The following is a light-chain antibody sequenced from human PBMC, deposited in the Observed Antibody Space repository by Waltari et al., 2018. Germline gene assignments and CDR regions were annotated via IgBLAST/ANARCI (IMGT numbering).Light chain of an antibody. CDR3: CSYANSNTLV. CDR1: SGDVGLYTY. Sequence: QSTLTQPASVSGSPGQSVTISCTGTSGDVGLYTYVSWYQQYPGKVPKLIIHDVHERPSGVSSRFFCSKSDNTASLTISGLQAEDEADYYCCSYANSNTLVFGGGTKLTVL. V-gene: IGLV2-23*02. J-gene: IGLJ3*02. CDR2: DVH.